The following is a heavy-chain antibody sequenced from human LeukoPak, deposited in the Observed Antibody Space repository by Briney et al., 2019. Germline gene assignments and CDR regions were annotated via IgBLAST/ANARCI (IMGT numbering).Heavy chain of an antibody. CDR2: IYHSGST. J-gene: IGHJ4*02. V-gene: IGHV4-59*12. D-gene: IGHD6-19*01. CDR1: GGSISGYS. CDR3: ARARPYSSGWYRGYYFDY. Sequence: SETLSLTCTVSGGSISGYSWSWIRQPPGKGLEWIGYIYHSGSTYYNPSLKSRVTISVDTSKNQFSLKLSSVTAADTAVYYCARARPYSSGWYRGYYFDYWGQGTLVTVSS.